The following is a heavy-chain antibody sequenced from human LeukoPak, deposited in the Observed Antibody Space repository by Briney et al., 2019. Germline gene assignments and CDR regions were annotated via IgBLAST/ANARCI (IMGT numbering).Heavy chain of an antibody. CDR1: GFTFNTYP. CDR3: GRERPCSAPSCYSGGGNWFDS. D-gene: IGHD2-15*01. CDR2: VSGSGDRT. J-gene: IGHJ5*01. V-gene: IGHV3-23*01. Sequence: PGDSLRLSCAASGFTFNTYPMSWVRQVPGKGLEWVSAVSGSGDRTYYADSVKGLFTISRDNSKNMMYLQMNSLRAEDTAIYYCGRERPCSAPSCYSGGGNWFDSWGQGTLAIVSS.